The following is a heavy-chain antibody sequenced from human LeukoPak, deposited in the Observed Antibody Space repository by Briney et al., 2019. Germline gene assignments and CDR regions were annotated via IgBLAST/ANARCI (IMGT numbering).Heavy chain of an antibody. Sequence: PSETLSLTCTVSGGSISSSSYYWGWIRQPPGKGLEWIGSIYYSGSTYYNPSLKSRVTISVDTSKNQFSLKLSSVTAADTAAYYCARGKSGGYSYGEVAFDIWGQGTMVTVSS. D-gene: IGHD5-18*01. CDR3: ARGKSGGYSYGEVAFDI. J-gene: IGHJ3*02. CDR2: IYYSGST. CDR1: GGSISSSSYY. V-gene: IGHV4-39*07.